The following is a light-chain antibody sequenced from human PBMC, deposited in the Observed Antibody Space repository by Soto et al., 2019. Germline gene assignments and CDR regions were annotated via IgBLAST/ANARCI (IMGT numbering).Light chain of an antibody. V-gene: IGLV1-40*01. J-gene: IGLJ3*02. CDR2: ANS. CDR1: SSNIGAGYD. CDR3: QSYDSSLSNWV. Sequence: QSVLTQPPSVSGAPGQRVTISCTGSSSNIGAGYDVHWYHQLPGTAPKLLIYANSNRPSGVPDRFSGSKSGTSASLAITGLQAEDEADYYCQSYDSSLSNWVFGGGTKVTVL.